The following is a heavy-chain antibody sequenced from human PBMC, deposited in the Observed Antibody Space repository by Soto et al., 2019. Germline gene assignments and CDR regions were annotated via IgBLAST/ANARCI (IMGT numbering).Heavy chain of an antibody. V-gene: IGHV4-4*02. Sequence: QVQLQESGPGLVKPSGTLSLTCAVSGGSISSSNWWSWVRQPPGKGLEWIGEIYHSGSTNYNSSLKSRVTISVDKSTNQFSLNLRSVTAADTAVYYWARRFMVTGFDYWGRGTLVTVSS. CDR1: GGSISSSNW. CDR2: IYHSGST. CDR3: ARRFMVTGFDY. D-gene: IGHD2-21*02. J-gene: IGHJ4*02.